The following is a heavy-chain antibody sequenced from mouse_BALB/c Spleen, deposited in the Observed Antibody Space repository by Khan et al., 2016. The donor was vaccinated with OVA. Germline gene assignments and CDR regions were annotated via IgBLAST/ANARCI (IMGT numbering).Heavy chain of an antibody. CDR3: ARTDYSYDRYFDV. V-gene: IGHV9-1*02. Sequence: QIQLVQSGPELKKPGETVKISCKASGYTFTNYGMNWVKQAPGKGLKWMGWINTYTGEPTYADDFTGRFAFSLETSASTAYLQISNLKNEDMATFFCARTDYSYDRYFDVWGAGTTVTVSS. CDR1: GYTFTNYG. CDR2: INTYTGEP. D-gene: IGHD2-12*01. J-gene: IGHJ1*01.